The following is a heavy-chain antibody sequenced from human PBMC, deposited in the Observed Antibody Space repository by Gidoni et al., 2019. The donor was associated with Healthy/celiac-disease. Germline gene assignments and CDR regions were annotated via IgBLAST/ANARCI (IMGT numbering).Heavy chain of an antibody. Sequence: QLQLQESGPGLVKPSEILSLTCTVSGGSISSSSYYWGWIRQPPGTGREWIGSIYYSGSTYYNPSLKSRVTISVDTSKNQFSLKLSSVTVADTAVYYCASLPSTGYCSSTSCYFGDEVKEGLKTTKQKWGQGTLVTVSS. CDR2: IYYSGST. CDR3: ASLPSTGYCSSTSCYFGDEVKEGLKTTKQK. D-gene: IGHD2-2*01. J-gene: IGHJ4*02. V-gene: IGHV4-39*01. CDR1: GGSISSSSYY.